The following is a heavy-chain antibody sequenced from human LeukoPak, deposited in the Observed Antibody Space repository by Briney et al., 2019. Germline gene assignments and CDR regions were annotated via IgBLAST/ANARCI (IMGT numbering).Heavy chain of an antibody. V-gene: IGHV4-34*01. D-gene: IGHD6-19*01. J-gene: IGHJ4*02. Sequence: SETLSLTCAIYGGSFSGYYWSWIRQPPGKGLEWIGEINHSGSTNYNPSLKSRVTISVDTSKNQFSLKLSSVTAADTAVYYCARLRGPGIAVAGTFDYWGQGTLVTVPS. CDR1: GGSFSGYY. CDR3: ARLRGPGIAVAGTFDY. CDR2: INHSGST.